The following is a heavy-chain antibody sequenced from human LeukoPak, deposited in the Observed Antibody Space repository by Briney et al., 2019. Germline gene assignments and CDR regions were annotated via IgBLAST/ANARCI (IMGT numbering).Heavy chain of an antibody. Sequence: SETLSLTCAVYGGSFSGYYWSWIRQPPGKGLEWIGETNHSGSTNYNPSLKSRVTISVDTSKNQFSLKLSSVTAADTAVYYCARGRLYSSSWYGFAPAAFDIWGQGTMVTVSS. V-gene: IGHV4-34*01. CDR2: TNHSGST. CDR1: GGSFSGYY. CDR3: ARGRLYSSSWYGFAPAAFDI. J-gene: IGHJ3*02. D-gene: IGHD6-13*01.